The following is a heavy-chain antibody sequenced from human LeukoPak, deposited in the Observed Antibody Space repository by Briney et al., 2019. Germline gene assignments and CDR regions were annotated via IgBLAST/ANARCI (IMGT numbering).Heavy chain of an antibody. CDR2: IRYDGSNE. V-gene: IGHV3-30*02. J-gene: IGHJ4*02. CDR3: AREGTLYGDYVGYYFDY. CDR1: GVTFSSYG. Sequence: GGSLRLSCVASGVTFSSYGMHWGRQAPGKGLEWVGFIRYDGSNEYYIDSVKGRFTLSRDNSKNTLYLQTNSLRAEDTAVYYCAREGTLYGDYVGYYFDYWGQGTLVTVSS. D-gene: IGHD4-17*01.